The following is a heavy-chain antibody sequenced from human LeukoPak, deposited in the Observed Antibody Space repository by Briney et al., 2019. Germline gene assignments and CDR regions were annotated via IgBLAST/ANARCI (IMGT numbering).Heavy chain of an antibody. CDR2: ISYDGSNK. V-gene: IGHV3-30*18. D-gene: IGHD2-2*01. Sequence: GGSLRLSCAASGFTFSSYGMHWVRQAPGKGLEWVAVISYDGSNKYYADSVKGRFTISRDNSKNTLYLQMNSLRAEDTAVYYCANFTTRSSTCNWGQGTPVTVSS. CDR3: ANFTTRSSTCN. J-gene: IGHJ4*02. CDR1: GFTFSSYG.